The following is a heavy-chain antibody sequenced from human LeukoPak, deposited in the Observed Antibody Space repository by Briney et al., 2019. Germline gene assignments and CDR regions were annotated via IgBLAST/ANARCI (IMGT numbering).Heavy chain of an antibody. CDR3: AGGLWSGYPVFDY. D-gene: IGHD3-3*01. CDR1: GFTFDDYA. Sequence: PGRSLRLSCAASGFTFDDYAMHWVRQAPGKGLEWVSGISWNSGSIGYADSVKGRFTISSDNAKNSLYLQMNSLRAEDTALYYCAGGLWSGYPVFDYWGQGTRVTVSS. J-gene: IGHJ4*02. V-gene: IGHV3-9*01. CDR2: ISWNSGSI.